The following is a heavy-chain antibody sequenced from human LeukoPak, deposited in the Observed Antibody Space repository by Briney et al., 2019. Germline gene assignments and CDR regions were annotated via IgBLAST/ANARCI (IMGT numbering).Heavy chain of an antibody. D-gene: IGHD6-13*01. CDR1: GGSISSGGYY. J-gene: IGHJ4*02. CDR2: IYHSGST. Sequence: PSQTLSLTCTVSGGSISSGGYYWSWIRQPPGKGLEWIGYIYHSGSTYYNPSLKSRVTISVDRSKNQFSLKLSSVTAADTAVYYCAREVYLYDSWEYDYWGQGTLVTVSS. V-gene: IGHV4-30-2*01. CDR3: AREVYLYDSWEYDY.